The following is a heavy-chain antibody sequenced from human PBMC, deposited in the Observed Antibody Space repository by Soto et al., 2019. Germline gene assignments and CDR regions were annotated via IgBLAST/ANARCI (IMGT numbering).Heavy chain of an antibody. Sequence: GGSLRLSCSASGFIFSESTIYWVRQVPGKGLEAISAVSTSGRSTYYADSVKDRFTISRDNSKNTLFLQMGSLRPEDTAIYYCVKQAHGLDGVAFDYWGQGTQVTSPQ. D-gene: IGHD2-15*01. V-gene: IGHV3-64D*06. J-gene: IGHJ4*02. CDR1: GFIFSEST. CDR2: VSTSGRST. CDR3: VKQAHGLDGVAFDY.